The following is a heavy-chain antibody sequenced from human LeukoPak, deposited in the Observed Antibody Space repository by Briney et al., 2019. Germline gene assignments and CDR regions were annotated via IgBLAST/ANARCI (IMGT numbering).Heavy chain of an antibody. V-gene: IGHV3-30*02. D-gene: IGHD3-10*01. Sequence: PGRSLRLSCAASGFTFSSYGMHWVRQAPGKGLEWVAFIRYDGSNKYYADSVKGRFTISRDNSKNTLYLQMNSLRAEDTAVYYCAKDPPVDSGYWGQGTLVTVSS. J-gene: IGHJ4*02. CDR3: AKDPPVDSGY. CDR1: GFTFSSYG. CDR2: IRYDGSNK.